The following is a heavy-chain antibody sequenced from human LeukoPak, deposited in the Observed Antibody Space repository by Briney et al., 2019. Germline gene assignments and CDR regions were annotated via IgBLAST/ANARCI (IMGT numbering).Heavy chain of an antibody. V-gene: IGHV4-34*01. J-gene: IGHJ4*02. CDR1: GGSFSGCY. CDR3: ARGQSRGYSYGSAYDY. CDR2: MNHSGST. Sequence: PSESLSLTCAVYGGSFSGCYWSWIRQPPGKGLEWIGEMNHSGSTNYNPSLKSRVTISVDTSKNQFSLKLSSVTAADTAVYYCARGQSRGYSYGSAYDYWGQGTLVTVSS. D-gene: IGHD5-18*01.